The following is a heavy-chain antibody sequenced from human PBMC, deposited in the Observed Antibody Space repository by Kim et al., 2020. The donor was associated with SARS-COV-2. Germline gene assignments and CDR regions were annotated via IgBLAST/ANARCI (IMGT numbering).Heavy chain of an antibody. V-gene: IGHV3-23*01. J-gene: IGHJ4*02. D-gene: IGHD2-2*02. Sequence: VKGRFTISRDKSTTPLYLQMNSLSAEDTAVYYCAKEKDIVVVPAAIINYWGQGTLVTVSS. CDR3: AKEKDIVVVPAAIINY.